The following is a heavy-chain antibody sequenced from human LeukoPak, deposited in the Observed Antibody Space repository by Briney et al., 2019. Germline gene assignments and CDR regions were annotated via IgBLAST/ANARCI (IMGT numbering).Heavy chain of an antibody. V-gene: IGHV4-39*07. CDR3: ARDIVVVPAAIRFDP. CDR2: IYYSGST. Sequence: PSETLSLTCTVSGGSISSSSYYWGWIRQPTGKGLEWIGSIYYSGSTYYNPSLKSRVTISVDTSKNQFSLKLSSVTAADTAVYYCARDIVVVPAAIRFDPWGQGTLVTVSS. CDR1: GGSISSSSYY. D-gene: IGHD2-2*01. J-gene: IGHJ5*02.